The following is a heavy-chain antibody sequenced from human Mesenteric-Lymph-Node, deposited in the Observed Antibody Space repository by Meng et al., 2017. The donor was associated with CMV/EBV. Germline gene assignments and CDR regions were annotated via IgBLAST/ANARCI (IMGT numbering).Heavy chain of an antibody. Sequence: GESLKISCAASGFSFSDYYMSWVRQAPGKGLEWVSSISSSSSYIYYADSVKGRFTISRDNAKNSLYLQMNSLRAEDTAVYYCARAMGIAVAGTALYYYYGMDVWGQGTTVTVSS. V-gene: IGHV3-21*01. D-gene: IGHD6-19*01. J-gene: IGHJ6*02. CDR2: ISSSSSYI. CDR3: ARAMGIAVAGTALYYYYGMDV. CDR1: GFSFSDYY.